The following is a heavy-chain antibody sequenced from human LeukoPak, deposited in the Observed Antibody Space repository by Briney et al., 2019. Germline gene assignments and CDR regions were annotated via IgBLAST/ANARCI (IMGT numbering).Heavy chain of an antibody. V-gene: IGHV3-33*06. CDR2: IWYDGSNK. J-gene: IGHJ6*03. Sequence: SGGSLRLSCAASGFTFSSYGMHWVRQAPGKGLEWVAVIWYDGSNKYYAASVKGRFTISRDNSKNTLYLQMNSLRAEDTAVYYCAKDLRGRSYYYMDVWGKGTTVTVSS. CDR1: GFTFSSYG. CDR3: AKDLRGRSYYYMDV. D-gene: IGHD3-10*01.